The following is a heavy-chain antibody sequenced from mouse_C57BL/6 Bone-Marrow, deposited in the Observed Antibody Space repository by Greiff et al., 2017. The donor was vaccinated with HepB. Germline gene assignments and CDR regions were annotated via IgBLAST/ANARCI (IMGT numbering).Heavy chain of an antibody. CDR1: GYTFTSYW. Sequence: QVQLKQPGAELVMPGASVKLSCKASGYTFTSYWMHWVKQRPGQGLEWIGEIDPSDSYTNYNQKFKGKSTLTVDKSSSTAYMQLSSLTSEDSAVYYCALYGNPFAYWGQGTRVTVSA. CDR2: IDPSDSYT. J-gene: IGHJ3*01. D-gene: IGHD2-1*01. CDR3: ALYGNPFAY. V-gene: IGHV1-69*01.